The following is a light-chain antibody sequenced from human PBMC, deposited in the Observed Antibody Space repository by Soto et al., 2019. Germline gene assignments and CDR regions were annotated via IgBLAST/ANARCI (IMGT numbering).Light chain of an antibody. V-gene: IGKV3-11*01. CDR2: DAS. CDR3: QQRSDWPLL. J-gene: IGKJ4*01. Sequence: ELVLTQSPATLSLSPGERATLSCRSSQSVSSHLTWYQHIPGQAPRLLIYDASTRANGIPARFSGSGSGTDFTLTISSLEPEDFAVYYCQQRSDWPLLFVGGTRVEIK. CDR1: QSVSSH.